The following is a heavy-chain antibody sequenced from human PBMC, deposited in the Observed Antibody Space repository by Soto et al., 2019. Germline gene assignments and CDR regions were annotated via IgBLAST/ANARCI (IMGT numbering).Heavy chain of an antibody. V-gene: IGHV3-30*18. CDR3: AKDLGWFDY. J-gene: IGHJ4*02. CDR2: ISYDGSNK. D-gene: IGHD3-3*01. CDR1: GFTFSSYG. Sequence: QVQLVESGGGVVQPGRSLRLSCAASGFTFSSYGMHWVRQAPGKGLEWVAVISYDGSNKYYADSVKGRFTISRDNSKNTLYLQMNSLRAEDTAVYYCAKDLGWFDYWGQGTLVTVSS.